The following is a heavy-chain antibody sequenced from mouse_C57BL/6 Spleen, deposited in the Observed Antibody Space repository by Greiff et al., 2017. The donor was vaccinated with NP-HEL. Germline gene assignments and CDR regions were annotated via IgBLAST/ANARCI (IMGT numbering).Heavy chain of an antibody. J-gene: IGHJ4*01. CDR3: ARSHYYGSSSYAMDY. D-gene: IGHD1-1*01. Sequence: EVHLVESGGGLVKPGGSLKLSCAASGFTFSDYGMHWVRQAPEKGLEWVAYISSGSSTIYYADTVKGRFTISRDNAKNTLFLQMTSLRSEDTAMYYCARSHYYGSSSYAMDYWGQGTSVTVSS. CDR2: ISSGSSTI. CDR1: GFTFSDYG. V-gene: IGHV5-17*01.